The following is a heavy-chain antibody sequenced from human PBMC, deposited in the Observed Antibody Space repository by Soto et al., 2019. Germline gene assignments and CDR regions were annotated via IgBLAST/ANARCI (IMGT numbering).Heavy chain of an antibody. CDR2: ISYDGSNK. CDR3: ARDRDNWNDGRYYYYGMDV. J-gene: IGHJ6*02. V-gene: IGHV3-30-3*01. CDR1: GFTFSSYA. Sequence: GGSLRLSCAASGFTFSSYAMHGVRQAPGKGLEWVAVISYDGSNKYYADSVKGRFTISRDNSENTLYLQMNSLRAEDTAVYYCARDRDNWNDGRYYYYGMDVWGQGTTVTVSS. D-gene: IGHD1-1*01.